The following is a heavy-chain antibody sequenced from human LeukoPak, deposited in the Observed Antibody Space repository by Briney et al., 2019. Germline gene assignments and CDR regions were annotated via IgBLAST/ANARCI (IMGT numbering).Heavy chain of an antibody. CDR2: IYNTGST. CDR1: GGPISSNY. CDR3: VRAKISAAGVWLFDP. Sequence: SETLSLTCTVSGGPISSNYWNWIRQPAGKGLEWIGRIYNTGSTNYNPSLESRVTMSVGTSKNQFSLKLSSVTAADTAVYYCVRAKISAAGVWLFDPWGQGTLITVSS. V-gene: IGHV4-4*07. D-gene: IGHD6-13*01. J-gene: IGHJ5*02.